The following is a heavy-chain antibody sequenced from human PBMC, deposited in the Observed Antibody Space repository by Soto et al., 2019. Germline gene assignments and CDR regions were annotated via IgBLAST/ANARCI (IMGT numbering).Heavy chain of an antibody. CDR3: ARPLLLYVDWLLTDRGPEYFQH. J-gene: IGHJ1*01. CDR1: GFSLSTSGVG. Sequence: QITLKESGPTLVKPTQTLTLTCTFSGFSLSTSGVGVGWIRQPPGKALEWLALIYWDDDKRYIPSLKSRLTMPKDSPKNLLVLTMMVMKPVDTATYCCARPLLLYVDWLLTDRGPEYFQHWGQGTLVSVSA. V-gene: IGHV2-5*02. CDR2: IYWDDDK. D-gene: IGHD3-9*01.